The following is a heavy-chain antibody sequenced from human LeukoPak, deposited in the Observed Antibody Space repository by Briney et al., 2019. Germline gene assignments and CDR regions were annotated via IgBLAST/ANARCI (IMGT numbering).Heavy chain of an antibody. CDR2: IYSTGST. CDR3: ARQIASAGAAGFDF. V-gene: IGHV4-4*07. CDR1: GGSISSYY. Sequence: PSETLSLTCTVSGGSISSYYWSWIRQPAGKGLEWIGRIYSTGSTNYNPSLKSRVTMSVDTSKNQFSLRLRSVTAADTAMYYCARQIASAGAAGFDFWGQGALVTVSS. D-gene: IGHD6-13*01. J-gene: IGHJ4*02.